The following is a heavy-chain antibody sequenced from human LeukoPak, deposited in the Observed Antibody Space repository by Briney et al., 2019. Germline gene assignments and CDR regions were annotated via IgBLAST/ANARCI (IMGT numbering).Heavy chain of an antibody. Sequence: PGESLRLSCAASGFAFINAWMSWVRQAPGKGLEWVGRIKTKIDDGPADYAAPVKGRFTISRDDSKSTLYLQMNSLKTEDTAVYYCTTDPRNSYFFDYWGQGTLVTVSS. CDR3: TTDPRNSYFFDY. CDR2: IKTKIDDGPA. J-gene: IGHJ4*02. D-gene: IGHD6-6*01. V-gene: IGHV3-15*01. CDR1: GFAFINAW.